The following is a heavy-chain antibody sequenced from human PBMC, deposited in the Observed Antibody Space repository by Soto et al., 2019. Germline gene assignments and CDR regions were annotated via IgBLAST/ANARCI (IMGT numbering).Heavy chain of an antibody. CDR3: AKGIDYRITAAGTIDY. CDR1: GFTVRSYG. V-gene: IGHV3-30*18. Sequence: HPGGSLRLSCAASGFTVRSYGMHWVRQAPGKGLEWVAVISYDGSDKSYADSVKGRFTISRDNSKNTLYLQMNSLRVEDRALYYCAKGIDYRITAAGTIDYWGQGTLVTVSS. CDR2: ISYDGSDK. J-gene: IGHJ4*02. D-gene: IGHD6-13*01.